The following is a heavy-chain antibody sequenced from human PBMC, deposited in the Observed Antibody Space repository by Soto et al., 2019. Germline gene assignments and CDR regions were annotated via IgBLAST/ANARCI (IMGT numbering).Heavy chain of an antibody. CDR3: AKNQPSWATRAAFDY. Sequence: EAQLLESGGGLVQPGGSLRLSCAASGFTFSNYAMNRVRQAPGKGLEWVSGISGGSGDSTFYADSVKGRFTISRDNSKNTLHLQMNSLRTEDTAVYYCAKNQPSWATRAAFDYWGQGTLVTVSS. J-gene: IGHJ4*02. D-gene: IGHD2-2*01. CDR2: ISGGSGDST. V-gene: IGHV3-23*01. CDR1: GFTFSNYA.